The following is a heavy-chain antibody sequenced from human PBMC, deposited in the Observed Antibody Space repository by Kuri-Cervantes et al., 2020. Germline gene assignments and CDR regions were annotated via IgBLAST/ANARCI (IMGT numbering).Heavy chain of an antibody. D-gene: IGHD3-3*01. J-gene: IGHJ6*02. CDR3: ASSYDFWSGYDPGSDYYGMDV. Sequence: SETLSLTCTVSGGSISSGGYYWSWIRQHPGKGLEWIGYIYYSGSTYYNPSLKSRVTISVDTSKNQFSLKLSSVTAADTAVYYCASSYDFWSGYDPGSDYYGMDVWGQGTTVTVSS. CDR1: GGSISSGGYY. V-gene: IGHV4-30-4*08. CDR2: IYYSGST.